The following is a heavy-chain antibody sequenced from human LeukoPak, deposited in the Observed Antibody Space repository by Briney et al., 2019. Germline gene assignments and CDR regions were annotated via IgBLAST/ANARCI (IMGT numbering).Heavy chain of an antibody. CDR1: GFTVSSSY. D-gene: IGHD3-10*01. Sequence: AGGSLRLSCAGSGFTVSSSYMDWVRQAPGKGLEWVSSISSSSSYIYYADSVKGRFTISRDNAKNSLYLQMNSLRAEDTAVYYCARVMVRGVILADYWGQGTLVTVSS. V-gene: IGHV3-21*01. J-gene: IGHJ4*02. CDR3: ARVMVRGVILADY. CDR2: ISSSSSYI.